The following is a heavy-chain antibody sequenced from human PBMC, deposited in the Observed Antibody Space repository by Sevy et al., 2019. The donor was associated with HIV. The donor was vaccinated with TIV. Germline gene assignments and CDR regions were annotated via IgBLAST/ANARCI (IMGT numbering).Heavy chain of an antibody. CDR2: ISAYNGNT. D-gene: IGHD3-3*01. V-gene: IGHV1-18*01. CDR1: GYTFTSYG. J-gene: IGHJ6*02. CDR3: ARDRPYDFWSGYYLNKRDYYYYGMDV. Sequence: ASMKVSCKASGYTFTSYGISWVRQAPGQGLEWMGWISAYNGNTNYTQKLQGRVTMTTDTSTSTAYMELRSLRSDDTAVYYCARDRPYDFWSGYYLNKRDYYYYGMDVWGQGTTVTVSS.